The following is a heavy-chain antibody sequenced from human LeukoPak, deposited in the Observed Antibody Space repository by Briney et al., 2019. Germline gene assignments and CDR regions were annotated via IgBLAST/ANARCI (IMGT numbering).Heavy chain of an antibody. V-gene: IGHV4-34*01. CDR3: ASSLYSSGWHYYYYYYMDV. J-gene: IGHJ6*03. CDR2: IYHSGST. Sequence: SETLSLTCAVYGGSFSGYYWSWIRQPPGKGLEWIGSIYHSGSTYYNPSLKSRVTMSVDTSKNQFSLKLSSVTAADTAVYYCASSLYSSGWHYYYYYYMDVWGKGTTVTISS. CDR1: GGSFSGYY. D-gene: IGHD6-19*01.